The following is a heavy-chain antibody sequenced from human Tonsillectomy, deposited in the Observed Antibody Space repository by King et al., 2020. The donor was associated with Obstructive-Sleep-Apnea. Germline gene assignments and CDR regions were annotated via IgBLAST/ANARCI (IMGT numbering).Heavy chain of an antibody. J-gene: IGHJ3*02. CDR2: ISWNSGSI. CDR1: GFTFDDYA. Sequence: VQLVESGGGLVQPGRSLRLSCAASGFTFDDYAMHWVRQAPGKGLEWVSGISWNSGSIGYADSVKGRFTISRDNAKNSLYLQMNSLRAEDTALYYCARGSAAGIRRAFDIWGQGTMVTVSS. V-gene: IGHV3-9*01. CDR3: ARGSAAGIRRAFDI. D-gene: IGHD6-13*01.